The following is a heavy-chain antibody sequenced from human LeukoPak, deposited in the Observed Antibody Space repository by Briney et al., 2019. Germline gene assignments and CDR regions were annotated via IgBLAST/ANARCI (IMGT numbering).Heavy chain of an antibody. J-gene: IGHJ4*02. CDR3: ARAPCRGGSCRFDY. CDR2: INTDGSST. V-gene: IGHV3-74*01. CDR1: GFTFSSYW. Sequence: TGGSLRLSCAASGFTFSSYWMHRVRQAPGKGLVWVSRINTDGSSTSYADSVKGRFTISRDNAKNTLYLQMNSLRAEDTAVYYCARAPCRGGSCRFDYWGQGTLVTVSS. D-gene: IGHD2-15*01.